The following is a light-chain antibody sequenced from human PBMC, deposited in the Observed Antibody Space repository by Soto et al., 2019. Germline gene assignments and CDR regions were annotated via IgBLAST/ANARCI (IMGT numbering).Light chain of an antibody. CDR1: PGVSSN. Sequence: EIVMTQSPAPLSVSPGERATLSCRASPGVSSNLAWYQQKPGQAPRLLMYGASRRPTGIPDRFSGSGSGTDFTLTISRLEPEDFAVYYCQQFGSSPRTFGQGTKVDIK. CDR2: GAS. CDR3: QQFGSSPRT. V-gene: IGKV3-20*01. J-gene: IGKJ1*01.